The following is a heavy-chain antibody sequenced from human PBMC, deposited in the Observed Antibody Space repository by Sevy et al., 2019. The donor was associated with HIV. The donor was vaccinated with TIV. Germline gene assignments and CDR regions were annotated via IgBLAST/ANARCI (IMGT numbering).Heavy chain of an antibody. CDR2: ISGSGGST. J-gene: IGHJ3*02. D-gene: IGHD6-6*01. Sequence: VGSLRLSCAASGFTFSSYAMSWVRQAPGKGLEWVSAISGSGGSTYYADSVKGRFTISRDNSKNTLYLQMNSLRAEDTAVYYCAKDLDQLVIAFDIWGQGTMVTVSS. V-gene: IGHV3-23*01. CDR3: AKDLDQLVIAFDI. CDR1: GFTFSSYA.